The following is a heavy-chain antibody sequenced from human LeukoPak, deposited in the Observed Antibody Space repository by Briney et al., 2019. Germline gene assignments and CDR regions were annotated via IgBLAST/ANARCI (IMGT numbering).Heavy chain of an antibody. CDR3: AREGVSGYDPIDY. CDR1: GFTFSSYA. CDR2: ISGSGGST. J-gene: IGHJ4*02. D-gene: IGHD5-12*01. V-gene: IGHV3-23*01. Sequence: GGSLRLSCAASGFTFSSYAMSWVRQAPGKGLEWVSAISGSGGSTYYADSVKGRFTISRDNAKNSLYLQMNSLRAEDTAVYYCAREGVSGYDPIDYWGQGTLVTVSS.